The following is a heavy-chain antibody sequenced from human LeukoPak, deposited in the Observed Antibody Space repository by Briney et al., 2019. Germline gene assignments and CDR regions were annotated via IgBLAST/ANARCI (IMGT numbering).Heavy chain of an antibody. D-gene: IGHD6-13*01. J-gene: IGHJ4*02. CDR1: GFTFSSYW. V-gene: IGHV3-7*04. CDR2: IKQDGSEK. Sequence: GGSLRLSCAASGFTFSSYWMSWVRQAPGKGLEWVANIKQDGSEKYYVDSVKGRFTISRDNAKNSLYLQMNSLRAEDTAVYYCARGTIAAAGYYYFDYWSQGTQVTVSS. CDR3: ARGTIAAAGYYYFDY.